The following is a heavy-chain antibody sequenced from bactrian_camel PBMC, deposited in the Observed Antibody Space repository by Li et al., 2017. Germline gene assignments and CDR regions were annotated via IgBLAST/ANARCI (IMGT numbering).Heavy chain of an antibody. CDR1: GVTDKNVC. CDR2: IYTLDDST. D-gene: IGHD2*01. CDR3: AAEGCSGGYCRCPEDFGY. Sequence: HVQLVESGGGSVQAGGSLRLSCDASGVTDKNVCMTWFRQAPGAEREGVASIYTLDDSTVYADFVKDRFTISRDNTKNTVYLQMNSLKPEDTAMYYCAAEGCSGGYCRCPEDFGYWGQGTQVTVS. J-gene: IGHJ6*01. V-gene: IGHV3S63*01.